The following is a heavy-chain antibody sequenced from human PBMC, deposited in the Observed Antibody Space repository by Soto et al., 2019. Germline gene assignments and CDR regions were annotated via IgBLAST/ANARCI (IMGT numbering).Heavy chain of an antibody. V-gene: IGHV3-30*03. CDR3: TVEMATTGKDY. D-gene: IGHD5-12*01. J-gene: IGHJ4*02. Sequence: PGGSLRLSCAASGFTFSSYGMHWVRQAPGKGLEWVAVISYDGSNKYYADSVKGRFTISRDNSKNTLYLQMNSLRAEDTAVYYCTVEMATTGKDYWGQGTLVTVSS. CDR1: GFTFSSYG. CDR2: ISYDGSNK.